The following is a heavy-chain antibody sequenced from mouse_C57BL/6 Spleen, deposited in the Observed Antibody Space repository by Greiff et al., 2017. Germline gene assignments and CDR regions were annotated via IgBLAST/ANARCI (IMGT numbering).Heavy chain of an antibody. CDR3: ARSDDGGSYGWYFEV. CDR1: GYTFTSYW. Sequence: QVQLQQPGAELVKPGASVKLSCKASGYTFTSYWMHWVKQRPGQGLEWIGLIHPNSGSTNYTENFKSKATLTVDKSSSTAYLQLSSLTSEDSAVYYCARSDDGGSYGWYFEVWGTESTGTVSS. CDR2: IHPNSGST. J-gene: IGHJ1*03. D-gene: IGHD1-1*02. V-gene: IGHV1-64*01.